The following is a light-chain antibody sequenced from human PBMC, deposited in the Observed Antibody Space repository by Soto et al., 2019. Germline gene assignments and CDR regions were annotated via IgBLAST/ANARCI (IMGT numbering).Light chain of an antibody. CDR1: SPNFGDNY. CDR2: DND. V-gene: IGLV1-51*01. Sequence: QSVLTQPPSVSAAPDQQVTISSSGGSPNFGDNYVSWYQHLPGTAPKLVVYDNDRRPSGIPGRFSGSKSGTSATLVITGLQTGDEADYYCGTWDDRLDGNYVFGTGTKVTVL. J-gene: IGLJ1*01. CDR3: GTWDDRLDGNYV.